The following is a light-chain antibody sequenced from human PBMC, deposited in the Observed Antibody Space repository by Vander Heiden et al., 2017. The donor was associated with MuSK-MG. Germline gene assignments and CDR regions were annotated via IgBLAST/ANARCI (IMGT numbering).Light chain of an antibody. V-gene: IGKV1-6*01. Sequence: AIQMTQSPTSLSASVGDRVTITCRASQGIKNDLGWYQQKPGKAPKLLIYAASNLQRGVPSRFSGSGSGTDFTLTMNGLQPEDFATYYCLQDNNYPWTFGQGTRVEIK. CDR2: AAS. CDR3: LQDNNYPWT. CDR1: QGIKND. J-gene: IGKJ1*01.